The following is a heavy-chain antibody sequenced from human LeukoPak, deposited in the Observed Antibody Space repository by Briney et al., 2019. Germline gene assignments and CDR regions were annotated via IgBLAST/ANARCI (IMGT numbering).Heavy chain of an antibody. CDR2: IYYSGST. CDR3: ARTSFDYDFWSGYLDYYFDY. V-gene: IGHV4-59*01. CDR1: GGSISSYY. J-gene: IGHJ4*02. Sequence: SETLSLTCTVSGGSISSYYWTWIRQPPGKGLEWIGYIYYSGSTNYNPSLKSRVTISVGTSKNQFSLKLSSVTAADTAVYYCARTSFDYDFWSGYLDYYFDYWGQGTLVTVSS. D-gene: IGHD3-3*01.